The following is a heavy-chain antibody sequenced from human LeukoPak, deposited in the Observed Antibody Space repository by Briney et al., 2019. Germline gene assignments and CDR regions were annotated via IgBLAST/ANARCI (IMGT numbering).Heavy chain of an antibody. CDR2: IKQDGSER. V-gene: IGHV3-7*01. J-gene: IGHJ4*02. CDR1: GFTFSGFS. Sequence: GGSLRLSCAASGFTFSGFSMSWVRQSPTKGLEWVANIKQDGSERYYVDSVKGRFTISRDNAKNSLSLQMNNLRVEDTAVYYCAGGVAIFDYWGQGTLVTVSS. CDR3: AGGVAIFDY. D-gene: IGHD3-3*01.